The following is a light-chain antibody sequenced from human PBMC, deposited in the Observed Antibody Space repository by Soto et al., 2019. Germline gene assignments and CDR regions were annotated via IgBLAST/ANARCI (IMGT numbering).Light chain of an antibody. CDR3: QQSVTSPLS. V-gene: IGKV3-20*01. CDR2: GAS. Sequence: EIVLTQSPGTLSLSPGERATLSCRASQSVSSSYLAWYQQKPGQAPRLLIYGASSRATGIPDRFSGSGSGTDFTLTISRLEPEDFAVYYCQQSVTSPLSFGGGTKVEIK. CDR1: QSVSSSY. J-gene: IGKJ4*01.